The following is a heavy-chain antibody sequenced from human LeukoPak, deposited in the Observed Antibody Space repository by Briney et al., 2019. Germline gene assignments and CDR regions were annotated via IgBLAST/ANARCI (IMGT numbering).Heavy chain of an antibody. V-gene: IGHV3-30*03. Sequence: GRSLRLSCAASGFTFSSYGMHWVRQAPGKGLEWVAVISYDGSNKYYADSVKGRFTISRDNSKNTLYLQMGSLRAEDTAVYYCARDRAWNYFDYWGQGTLVTVSS. CDR2: ISYDGSNK. CDR3: ARDRAWNYFDY. D-gene: IGHD3-3*01. J-gene: IGHJ4*02. CDR1: GFTFSSYG.